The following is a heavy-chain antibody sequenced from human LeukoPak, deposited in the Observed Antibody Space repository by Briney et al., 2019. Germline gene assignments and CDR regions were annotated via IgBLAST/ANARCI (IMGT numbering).Heavy chain of an antibody. CDR1: GFTFSSYD. V-gene: IGHV3-48*03. J-gene: IGHJ3*02. D-gene: IGHD1-1*01. CDR3: ARDTQFNSLDI. Sequence: GGSLRLSCAASGFTFSSYDMNWVRQAPGKGLEWVSFIRSSGDTVYYTDSVKGRFTISRDNAKNSLDPQMNSLRAEDTAVYYCARDTQFNSLDIWGQGTMVTVSS. CDR2: IRSSGDTV.